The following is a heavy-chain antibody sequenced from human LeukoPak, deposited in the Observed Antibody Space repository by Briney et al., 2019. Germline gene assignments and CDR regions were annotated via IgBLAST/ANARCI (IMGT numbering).Heavy chain of an antibody. D-gene: IGHD2-21*02. CDR2: LYYSGST. Sequence: PSETLSLTCTVSGGYISSYYWSWIGQPPGKGLEWIGYLYYSGSTNYNPSLNSRVTISVDTSKNQFSLKLSSVTAADTAVYYCAREAYCGVDCYSGFDNWGQGTLVTVSS. CDR1: GGYISSYY. CDR3: AREAYCGVDCYSGFDN. J-gene: IGHJ4*02. V-gene: IGHV4-59*01.